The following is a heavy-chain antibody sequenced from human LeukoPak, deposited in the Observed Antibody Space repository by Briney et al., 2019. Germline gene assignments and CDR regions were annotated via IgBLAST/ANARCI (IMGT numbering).Heavy chain of an antibody. Sequence: GGSLRLSCAASGFTFSSYAMSWVRQAPGKGLEWVSAISGSGGSTYYADSVKGRFTISRDNSKNTLYLQMNSLRGEYTAVYYCATSRSSPAAATGLGFDYWGQGTLVTVSS. CDR2: ISGSGGST. D-gene: IGHD2-2*01. V-gene: IGHV3-23*01. J-gene: IGHJ4*02. CDR3: ATSRSSPAAATGLGFDY. CDR1: GFTFSSYA.